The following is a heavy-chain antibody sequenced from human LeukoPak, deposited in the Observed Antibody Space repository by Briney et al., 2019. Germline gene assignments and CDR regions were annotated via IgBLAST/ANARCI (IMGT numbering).Heavy chain of an antibody. CDR3: ARQHILVVTAIPTFDI. CDR2: IYYSGST. V-gene: IGHV4-39*01. J-gene: IGHJ3*02. CDR1: GGSISSSSYY. D-gene: IGHD2-21*02. Sequence: SETLSLTCTVSGGSISSSSYYWGWIRQPPGKGLEWIGSIYYSGSTYYNPSLKSRVTISVDTSKNQFSLKLSSVTAADTAVYYCARQHILVVTAIPTFDIWGQGTMVTVSS.